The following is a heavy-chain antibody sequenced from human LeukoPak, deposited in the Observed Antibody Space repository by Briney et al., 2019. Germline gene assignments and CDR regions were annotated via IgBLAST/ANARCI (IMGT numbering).Heavy chain of an antibody. J-gene: IGHJ6*03. D-gene: IGHD3-22*01. CDR3: AKVLLPYYYYYMDV. Sequence: GGSLRLSCAASGFTFSSYAMSWVRQAPGKGLEWVSAISGSGGSTYYADSVKGRLTISRDNSKNTLYLQMNSLRAEDTAVYYCAKVLLPYYYYYMDVWGKGTTVTVSS. CDR2: ISGSGGST. V-gene: IGHV3-23*01. CDR1: GFTFSSYA.